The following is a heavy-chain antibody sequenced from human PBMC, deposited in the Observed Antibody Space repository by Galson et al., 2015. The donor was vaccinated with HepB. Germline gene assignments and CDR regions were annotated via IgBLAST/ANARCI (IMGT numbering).Heavy chain of an antibody. Sequence: SVKVSCKASGYTFTSYYMHWVRQAPGQGLEWMGIINPSGGSASYAQKFQGRVTMTRDTSTSTVYMELSSLRSEDTAVYYCAGGTVRGVVFQHWGQGTLVTVSS. CDR1: GYTFTSYY. V-gene: IGHV1-46*03. D-gene: IGHD3-10*02. CDR3: AGGTVRGVVFQH. J-gene: IGHJ1*01. CDR2: INPSGGSA.